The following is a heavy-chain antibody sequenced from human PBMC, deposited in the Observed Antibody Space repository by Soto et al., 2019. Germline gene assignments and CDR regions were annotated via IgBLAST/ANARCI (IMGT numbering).Heavy chain of an antibody. CDR2: ISRDGISRL. V-gene: IGHV3-48*03. CDR1: GFRFSTYE. CDR3: ARAGWVEASGKHFDY. J-gene: IGHJ4*02. D-gene: IGHD6-13*01. Sequence: EVRLVESGGGLVPPGGSLRLSCAASGFRFSTYEMNWVRQAPGKGLEWVSYISRDGISRLYQADSVKGRSTISRDNAKNSLYLQMNSLRAEDTAVYYCARAGWVEASGKHFDYWGQGTLVTVSS.